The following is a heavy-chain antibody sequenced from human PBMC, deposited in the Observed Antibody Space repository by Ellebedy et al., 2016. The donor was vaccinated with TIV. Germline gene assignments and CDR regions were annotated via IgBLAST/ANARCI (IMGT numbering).Heavy chain of an antibody. CDR1: GGSFSGYY. CDR2: INHSGST. Sequence: GSLRLXXAVYGGSFSGYYWSWIRQPPGKGLEWIGEINHSGSTNYNPSLKSRVTISVDTSKNQFSLKLSSVTAADTAVYYCARDMGVVAGLYYYVMDVWGQGTTVTVSS. D-gene: IGHD6-19*01. CDR3: ARDMGVVAGLYYYVMDV. J-gene: IGHJ6*02. V-gene: IGHV4-34*01.